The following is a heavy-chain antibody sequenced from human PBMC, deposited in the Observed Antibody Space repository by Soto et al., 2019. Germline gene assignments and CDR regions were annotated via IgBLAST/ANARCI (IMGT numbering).Heavy chain of an antibody. V-gene: IGHV1-69*06. CDR2: IIPIFGTA. D-gene: IGHD3-10*01. CDR1: GGTFSSYA. Sequence: ASVKVSCKACGGTFSSYAISWVRQAPGEGLEWMGGIIPIFGTANYAQKFQGRVTITADKSTSTAYMELSSLRSEDTAVYYCASDTYYYSSGTPGRLDYWGQGTLVTVSS. CDR3: ASDTYYYSSGTPGRLDY. J-gene: IGHJ4*02.